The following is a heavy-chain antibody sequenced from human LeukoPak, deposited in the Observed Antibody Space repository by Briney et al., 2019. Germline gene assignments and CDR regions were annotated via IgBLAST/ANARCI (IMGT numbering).Heavy chain of an antibody. V-gene: IGHV7-4-1*02. CDR2: INTNTGKP. J-gene: IGHJ4*02. D-gene: IGHD4-11*01. CDR3: ARAHDYKGEYFDY. Sequence: EASVKVSCKASGYTFTSYAMSWVRQAPGQGLEWMGWINTNTGKPTYAQRFTGRFVFSLDTSVSTAYLQISSLKAEDTAVYYCARAHDYKGEYFDYWGQGTLVTVSS. CDR1: GYTFTSYA.